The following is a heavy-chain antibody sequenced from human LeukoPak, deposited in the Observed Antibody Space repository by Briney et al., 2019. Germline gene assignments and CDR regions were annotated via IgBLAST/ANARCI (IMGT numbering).Heavy chain of an antibody. CDR1: SGSISSYY. CDR2: IYYSGST. CDR3: ARGDYSYYYGMDV. D-gene: IGHD2-21*01. V-gene: IGHV4-59*01. Sequence: PSETLSLTCTVSSGSISSYYWSWIRQPPGKGLEWIGYIYYSGSTNYNPSLKSRVTISVDTSKNQFSLKLSSVTAADTAVYYCARGDYSYYYGMDVWGQGTTVTVSS. J-gene: IGHJ6*02.